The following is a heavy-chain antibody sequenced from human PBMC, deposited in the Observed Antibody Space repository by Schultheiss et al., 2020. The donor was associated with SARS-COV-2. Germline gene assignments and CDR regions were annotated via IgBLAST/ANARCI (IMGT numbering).Heavy chain of an antibody. Sequence: GGSLRLSCAASGFTFSSYGMHWVRQAPGKGLEWVAFIRYDGSNKYYADSVKGRFTISRDNSKNTLYLQMNSLRAEDTAVYYCARDRAAAANWRNYYYYGMDVWGQGTTVTVSS. J-gene: IGHJ6*02. CDR2: IRYDGSNK. V-gene: IGHV3-30*02. D-gene: IGHD1-1*01. CDR3: ARDRAAAANWRNYYYYGMDV. CDR1: GFTFSSYG.